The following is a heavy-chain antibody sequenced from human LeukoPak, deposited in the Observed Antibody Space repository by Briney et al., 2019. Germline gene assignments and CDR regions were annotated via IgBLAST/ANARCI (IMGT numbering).Heavy chain of an antibody. V-gene: IGHV3-23*01. CDR2: ISGSGGST. D-gene: IGHD2-2*01. CDR3: ANEGLPAAISSWFDP. CDR1: GFTFSSYA. J-gene: IGHJ5*02. Sequence: PGGSQRLSCAASGFTFSSYAMSWVRQAPGKGLEWVSAISGSGGSTYYADSVKGRFTISRDNSKNTLYLQMNSLRAEDTAVYYCANEGLPAAISSWFDPWGQGTLVTVSS.